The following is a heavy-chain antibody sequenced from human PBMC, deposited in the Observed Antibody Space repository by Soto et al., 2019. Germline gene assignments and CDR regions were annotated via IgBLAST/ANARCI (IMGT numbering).Heavy chain of an antibody. J-gene: IGHJ4*02. D-gene: IGHD5-18*01. V-gene: IGHV1-69*12. CDR2: IIPIFGTA. Sequence: QVQLVQSGAEVKKPGSSVKVSCKASGGTFSSYAISWVRQAPGQGLEWMGGIIPIFGTANYAQKFQGRVTITADESTSTAYMELSSLRSEGTAVYYCTRVEMATARIRAFDYWGQGTLVTVS. CDR3: TRVEMATARIRAFDY. CDR1: GGTFSSYA.